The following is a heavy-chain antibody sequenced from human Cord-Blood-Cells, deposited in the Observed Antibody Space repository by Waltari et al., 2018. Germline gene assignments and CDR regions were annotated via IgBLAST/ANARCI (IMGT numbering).Heavy chain of an antibody. Sequence: QVQLVESGGGVVQPGRSLRLSCAASGFTFSSYGMHWVRQAPGKGLEWVAVIWYDGSNKYYADSVKGRFTISRDNSKNTLYLQMNSLRAEDTAVYYCARGGYSGYSDDAFDIWGQGTMVTVSS. CDR2: IWYDGSNK. J-gene: IGHJ3*02. CDR1: GFTFSSYG. CDR3: ARGGYSGYSDDAFDI. D-gene: IGHD5-12*01. V-gene: IGHV3-33*01.